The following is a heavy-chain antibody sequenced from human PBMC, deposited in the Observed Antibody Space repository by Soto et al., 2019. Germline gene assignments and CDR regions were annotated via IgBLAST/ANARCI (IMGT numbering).Heavy chain of an antibody. J-gene: IGHJ5*02. Sequence: PGGSLRLSCAASGFTFDDYAMHWVRQAPGKGLEWVSGISWNSGSIGYADSVKGRFTISRDNAKNSLYLQMNSLRAEDTALYYCAKGNTMIVVVSNWFDPWGQGTLVTVPQ. CDR1: GFTFDDYA. V-gene: IGHV3-9*01. CDR2: ISWNSGSI. CDR3: AKGNTMIVVVSNWFDP. D-gene: IGHD3-22*01.